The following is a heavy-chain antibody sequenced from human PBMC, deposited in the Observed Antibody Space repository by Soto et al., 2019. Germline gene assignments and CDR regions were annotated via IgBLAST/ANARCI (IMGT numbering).Heavy chain of an antibody. J-gene: IGHJ4*02. CDR2: ISGSGGST. Sequence: PGGSLRLSCAASGFTFSSYAMSWVRQAPGKGLEWVSAISGSGGSTYYADSVKGRFTISRDNSKNTLYLQMNSLRAEDTAVYYCAKALLNYYYGSGSLDYWGQGTLVTVSS. V-gene: IGHV3-23*01. CDR1: GFTFSSYA. D-gene: IGHD3-10*01. CDR3: AKALLNYYYGSGSLDY.